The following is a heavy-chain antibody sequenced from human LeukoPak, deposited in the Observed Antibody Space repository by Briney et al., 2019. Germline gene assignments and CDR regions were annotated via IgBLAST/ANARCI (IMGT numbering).Heavy chain of an antibody. V-gene: IGHV4-31*01. Sequence: PSQTLSLTCTVSGGSISSGGYYWSWIRQHPGKGLEWIGYIYYSGSTYYNPSLKSLVTISVDTSKNQFSLKLSSVTAADTAVYYCARDGGREPSAFDIWGQGTMVTVSS. J-gene: IGHJ3*02. D-gene: IGHD6-25*01. CDR3: ARDGGREPSAFDI. CDR1: GGSISSGGYY. CDR2: IYYSGST.